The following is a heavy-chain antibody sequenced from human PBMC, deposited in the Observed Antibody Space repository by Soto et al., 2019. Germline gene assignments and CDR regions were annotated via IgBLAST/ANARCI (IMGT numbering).Heavy chain of an antibody. CDR1: GGSFSGYQ. CDR3: ARGLILWFGELSRRGGYYYYMDV. D-gene: IGHD3-10*01. CDR2: INDSGDI. Sequence: QVQLQQWGAGLLKPSETLSLTCAVYGGSFSGYQWSWIRQTPGKGLEWIGGINDSGDINYNPSLKSGVTILVDPPKKRISPRLSSVTAADTAVYYCARGLILWFGELSRRGGYYYYMDVWGKGTTVTVSS. V-gene: IGHV4-34*01. J-gene: IGHJ6*03.